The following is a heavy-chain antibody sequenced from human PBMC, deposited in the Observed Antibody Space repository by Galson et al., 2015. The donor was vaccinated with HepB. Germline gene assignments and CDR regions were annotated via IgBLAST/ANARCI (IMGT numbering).Heavy chain of an antibody. CDR1: GGSISSYY. CDR3: ARRAAGNYDFWSFVY. D-gene: IGHD3-3*01. V-gene: IGHV4-59*08. J-gene: IGHJ4*02. CDR2: ISYSGST. Sequence: TLSLTCSVSGGSISSYYWSWIRQPPGKGLQWIGYISYSGSTIYNPSLKSRVTISVDTSKNQFSLKLTSVTAADTAVYYCARRAAGNYDFWSFVYWGQGTLVTVSS.